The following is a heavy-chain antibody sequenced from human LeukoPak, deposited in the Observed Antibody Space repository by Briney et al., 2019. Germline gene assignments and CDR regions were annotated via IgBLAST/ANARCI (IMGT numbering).Heavy chain of an antibody. CDR2: INPNSGGT. V-gene: IGHV1-2*02. D-gene: IGHD2-2*01. CDR3: ATVEGYCSSTSCRKDFDY. CDR1: GYTFIDDF. J-gene: IGHJ4*02. Sequence: AASVKVSCKASGYTFIDDFMHWVRQAPGQGLEWMGWINPNSGGTNYAQKFQGRVTMTRDTSISTAYMELSSLRSDDTAVYYCATVEGYCSSTSCRKDFDYWGQGTLVTVSS.